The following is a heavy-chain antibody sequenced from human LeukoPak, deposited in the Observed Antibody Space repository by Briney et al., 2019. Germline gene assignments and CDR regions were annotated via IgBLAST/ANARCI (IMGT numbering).Heavy chain of an antibody. D-gene: IGHD6-13*01. CDR3: ANPIAAAAQGY. CDR1: GFTFSSYA. J-gene: IGHJ4*02. Sequence: GRSLRLSCAASGFTFSSYAMHWVRQAPGKGLEYVSAISSNGGSTYYANSVKGRFTISRDNSKNTLYLQMGSLRAEDMAVYYCANPIAAAAQGYWGQGTLVTVSS. V-gene: IGHV3-64*01. CDR2: ISSNGGST.